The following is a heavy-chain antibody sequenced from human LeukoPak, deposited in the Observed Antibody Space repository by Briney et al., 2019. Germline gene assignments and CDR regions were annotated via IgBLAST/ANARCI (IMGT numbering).Heavy chain of an antibody. V-gene: IGHV1-2*02. CDR2: INPDSGDT. J-gene: IGHJ5*02. Sequence: GASVKVSCKASGYTFTGYYLHWVRQAPGQGLECMGWINPDSGDTNYAQRFQGRVTMTRDTSISTAYMELSRLRSDDTGMYYCARTIAPAGYVWFNPWGQGTLVTVSS. CDR1: GYTFTGYY. D-gene: IGHD6-13*01. CDR3: ARTIAPAGYVWFNP.